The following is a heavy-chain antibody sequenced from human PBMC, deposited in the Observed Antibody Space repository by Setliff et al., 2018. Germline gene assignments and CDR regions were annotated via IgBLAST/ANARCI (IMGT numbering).Heavy chain of an antibody. CDR3: TTDRAGCYGTTCFNAFEI. CDR1: GYTFTSSG. J-gene: IGHJ3*02. D-gene: IGHD2-2*01. V-gene: IGHV1-18*01. Sequence: GASVKVSCKASGYTFTSSGISWVRQAPGQGLEWMGWISVYNGYIVYAQKLQGRVTMTTDTSTSTAYMELRSLRSDDTAVYYCTTDRAGCYGTTCFNAFEIWGHGTMVTVSS. CDR2: ISVYNGYI.